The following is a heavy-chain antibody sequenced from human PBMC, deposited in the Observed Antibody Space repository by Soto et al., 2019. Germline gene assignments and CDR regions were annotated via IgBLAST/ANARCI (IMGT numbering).Heavy chain of an antibody. Sequence: QVQLQESGPGLVKPSGTLSLTCAVSGGSISSNNWWSWVRQPPGKGLEWIGEIYHNGNTKYHPSLQSRVTISVDKSKNQFSLKLSSVTAAETAVYYCARPGGVNYWGQGTLVTVSS. CDR1: GGSISSNNW. D-gene: IGHD2-8*02. CDR3: ARPGGVNY. CDR2: IYHNGNT. V-gene: IGHV4-4*02. J-gene: IGHJ4*02.